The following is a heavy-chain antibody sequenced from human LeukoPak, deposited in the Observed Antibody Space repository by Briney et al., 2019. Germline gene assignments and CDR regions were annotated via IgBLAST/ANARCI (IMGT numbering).Heavy chain of an antibody. CDR3: AKRSYVLGEDPWFDP. D-gene: IGHD3-16*01. CDR1: GYIFTNYC. CDR2: IHTSDSQT. J-gene: IGHJ5*02. Sequence: GESLKISCGGSGYIFTNYCICWVRQMPGQGLEWMGIIHTSDSQTLYGSSFQGQGIISADKSISTIYLQWNSLKASDTAMYYCAKRSYVLGEDPWFDPWGQGTLVTVSS. V-gene: IGHV5-51*01.